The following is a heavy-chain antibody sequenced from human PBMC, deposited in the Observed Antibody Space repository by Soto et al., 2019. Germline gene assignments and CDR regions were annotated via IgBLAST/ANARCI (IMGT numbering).Heavy chain of an antibody. CDR1: GFTSSDYY. V-gene: IGHV3-11*01. D-gene: IGHD5-12*01. CDR3: ARDRPHWEEDGYNSDYYYGMDV. CDR2: ISSSGSTI. J-gene: IGHJ6*02. Sequence: GGSLRLSCAASGFTSSDYYMSWIRQAPGKGLEWVSYISSSGSTIYYADSVKGRFTISRDNAKNSLYLQMNSLRAEDTAVYYCARDRPHWEEDGYNSDYYYGMDVWGQGTTVTVSS.